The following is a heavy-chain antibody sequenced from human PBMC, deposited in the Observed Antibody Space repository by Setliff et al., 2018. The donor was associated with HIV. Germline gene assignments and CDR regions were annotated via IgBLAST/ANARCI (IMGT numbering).Heavy chain of an antibody. V-gene: IGHV4-34*01. CDR3: AREPDY. J-gene: IGHJ4*02. Sequence: PSETLSLTCAVYGGSFSGYYWSWIRQPPGKGLEWIGEINHRGSTNCNPSLKSRVSISVDTSKNQFSLKLSSVTAADTAVYYCAREPDYWGQGTLVTVSS. CDR1: GGSFSGYY. CDR2: INHRGST.